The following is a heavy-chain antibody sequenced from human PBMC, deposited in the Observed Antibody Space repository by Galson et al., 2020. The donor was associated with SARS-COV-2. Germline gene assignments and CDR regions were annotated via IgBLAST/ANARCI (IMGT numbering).Heavy chain of an antibody. CDR3: VRDSDSISRIGYCGMDG. CDR1: GFTFSSYA. V-gene: IGHV3-30*04. J-gene: IGHJ6*02. CDR2: ISYAGSNK. Sequence: GGSLRLSCAASGFTFSSYAMHWVRQAPGKGLERVAVISYAGSNKYYADSVKGRFTISRDNSKNTLYLQMNSLRAEDTAVYYGVRDSDSISRIGYCGMDGWGQGTTVIVS. D-gene: IGHD3-22*01.